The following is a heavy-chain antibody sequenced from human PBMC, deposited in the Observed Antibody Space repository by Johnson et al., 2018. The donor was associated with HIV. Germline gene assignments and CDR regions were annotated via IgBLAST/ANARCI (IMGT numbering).Heavy chain of an antibody. V-gene: IGHV3-74*01. J-gene: IGHJ3*02. D-gene: IGHD3-22*01. CDR3: ARDTGGRRYYDSSGYFAFDI. CDR2: INSDGSST. Sequence: VQLVESGGGLVQPGGSLRLSCAASGFTFSSYWMHWVRQAPGKGLVWVSRINSDGSSTSYEDSVKGRFTISRDNAKNTLYLQMNSLRAEDTAVYYCARDTGGRRYYDSSGYFAFDIWCQGTMVTVSS. CDR1: GFTFSSYW.